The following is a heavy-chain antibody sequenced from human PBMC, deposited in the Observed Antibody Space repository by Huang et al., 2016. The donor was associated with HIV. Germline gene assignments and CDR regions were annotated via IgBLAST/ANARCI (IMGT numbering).Heavy chain of an antibody. Sequence: QVQLVQSGAEVKKPGSSVKVSCKASGGTFSSYAISWLRQAPGQGLEWMGGIITIFGTANYAQKVQGRVTITADESTSTAYMELSSLRSEDTAWYYCARARGYYDSSVSYYFDYWCQGTLVTVSS. CDR3: ARARGYYDSSVSYYFDY. CDR2: IITIFGTA. CDR1: GGTFSSYA. V-gene: IGHV1-69*13. D-gene: IGHD3-22*01. J-gene: IGHJ4*02.